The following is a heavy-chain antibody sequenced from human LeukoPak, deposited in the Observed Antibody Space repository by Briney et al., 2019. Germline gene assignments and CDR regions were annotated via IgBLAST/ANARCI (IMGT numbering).Heavy chain of an antibody. D-gene: IGHD3-9*01. CDR2: VYPGDSDT. V-gene: IGHV5-51*01. CDR1: GYSFSSYW. CDR3: ARRSYDILTGYYPGY. J-gene: IGHJ4*02. Sequence: GESLKISCTASGYSFSSYWIAWVRQMPGEGLEWMGIVYPGDSDTRYSPSFQGQVTISADKSINTAYLQWSSLKASDTAMYYCARRSYDILTGYYPGYWGQGTMVTVSS.